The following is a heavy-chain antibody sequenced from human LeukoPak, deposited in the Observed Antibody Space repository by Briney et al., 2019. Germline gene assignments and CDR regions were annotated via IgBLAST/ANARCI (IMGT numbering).Heavy chain of an antibody. J-gene: IGHJ4*02. V-gene: IGHV4-59*08. D-gene: IGHD6-19*01. Sequence: SETLSLTCTVSGDSISSYYWSWIRQPPGKGLEWIGCIYYSGSTNYNPSLKSRVTISVDTSKNQFSLKLSSVTAADTAVYYCARRNARGWPYLDYWGQGTLVTVSS. CDR2: IYYSGST. CDR3: ARRNARGWPYLDY. CDR1: GDSISSYY.